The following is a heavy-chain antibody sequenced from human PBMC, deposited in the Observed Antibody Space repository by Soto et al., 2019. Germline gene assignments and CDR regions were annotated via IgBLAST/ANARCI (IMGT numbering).Heavy chain of an antibody. CDR2: INPSGGST. CDR3: ARETLSTAMGLFDPVLGGPSGYTWFDP. Sequence: ASVKVSCKASGYTFTSYYMHWVRQAPGQGLEWMGIINPSGGSTSYAQKFQGRVTMTRDTSTSTVYMELSSLRSEDTAVYYCARETLSTAMGLFDPVLGGPSGYTWFDPWGQGTLVTVSS. D-gene: IGHD5-18*01. V-gene: IGHV1-46*01. J-gene: IGHJ5*02. CDR1: GYTFTSYY.